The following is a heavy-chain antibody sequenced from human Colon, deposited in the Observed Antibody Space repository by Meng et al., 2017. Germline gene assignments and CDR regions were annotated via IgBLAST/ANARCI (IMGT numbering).Heavy chain of an antibody. CDR2: INHSGGA. D-gene: IGHD3-16*01. CDR1: DGAFSDYY. J-gene: IGHJ4*02. Sequence: QVQLQQWRAGLLKPSETLALTCAAYDGAFSDYYWSWIRQPPGKGLEWIGEINHSGGANYNPSLQSRVTISVDTSKNQFSLKLSSVIAADTAVYYCARVDFRGKTADSTGLGHWGQGTLVTVSS. V-gene: IGHV4-34*02. CDR3: ARVDFRGKTADSTGLGH.